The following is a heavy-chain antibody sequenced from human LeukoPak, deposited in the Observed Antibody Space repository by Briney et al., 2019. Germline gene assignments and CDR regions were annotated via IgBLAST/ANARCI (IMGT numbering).Heavy chain of an antibody. CDR1: GDTFIIND. CDR2: MNPNSGNT. D-gene: IGHD6-13*01. J-gene: IGHJ3*02. CDR3: ARETAGGTWTFDI. V-gene: IGHV1-8*02. Sequence: ASVKVSCKASGDTFIINDINWVRQATGQGLEWMGWMNPNSGNTGYAQKFQGRVTMTRNISITTAYMELTDLRSEDTAVYYCARETAGGTWTFDIWGQGTTVTVSS.